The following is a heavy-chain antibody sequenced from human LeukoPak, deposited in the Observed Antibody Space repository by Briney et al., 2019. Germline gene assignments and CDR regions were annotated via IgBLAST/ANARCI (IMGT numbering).Heavy chain of an antibody. V-gene: IGHV1-69*04. CDR3: ARESELRLSVYMDV. Sequence: SVKVSCKASGGTFSSYAISWVRQAPGQGLEWMGRIIPILGIANYAQKFQGRVTMTRDTSISTAYMELSRLRSDDTAVYYCARESELRLSVYMDVWGKGTTVTVSS. CDR1: GGTFSSYA. J-gene: IGHJ6*03. CDR2: IIPILGIA. D-gene: IGHD3-3*01.